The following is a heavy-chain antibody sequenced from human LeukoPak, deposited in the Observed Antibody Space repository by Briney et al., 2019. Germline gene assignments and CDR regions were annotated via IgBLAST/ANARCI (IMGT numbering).Heavy chain of an antibody. CDR1: GVSISIYQ. CDR3: ASSAGPAALDAFDI. V-gene: IGHV4-59*08. Sequence: SETLSLSCTVSGVSISIYQWSWIRQPPGKGLEWIGYMYNSGRTDFNPSLKSRVTISLDTSKKQFSLKLSSVTAADTAVYYCASSAGPAALDAFDIWGQGTMVSVSS. CDR2: MYNSGRT. D-gene: IGHD2-2*01. J-gene: IGHJ3*02.